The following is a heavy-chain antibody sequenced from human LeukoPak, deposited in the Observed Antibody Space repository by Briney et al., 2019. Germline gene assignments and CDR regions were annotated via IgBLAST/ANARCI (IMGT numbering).Heavy chain of an antibody. CDR2: ISAYNGNT. CDR3: ARPPHGSSGYYYEDYFDY. CDR1: GYTFTSYG. J-gene: IGHJ4*02. Sequence: ASVKVSCKASGYTFTSYGISWVRQAPGQGLEWMGWISAYNGNTNYAQKLQGRVTMTTDTSTGTAYMELSRLRSDDTAVYYCARPPHGSSGYYYEDYFDYWGQGTLVTVSS. D-gene: IGHD3-22*01. V-gene: IGHV1-18*01.